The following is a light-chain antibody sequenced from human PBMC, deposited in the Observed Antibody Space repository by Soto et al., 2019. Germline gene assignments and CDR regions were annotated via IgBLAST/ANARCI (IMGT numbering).Light chain of an antibody. CDR2: DVS. V-gene: IGLV2-14*03. CDR3: CSYTRIKTYV. Sequence: QSVLSQPASVSASPGQSITISCTGTSSDVGAYNYVSWYQQHPGKAPKLMIFDVSNRPSGVSNRFSGSKSGDTASLTISGLQAEDEGDYYCCSYTRIKTYVFGTGTKVTVL. CDR1: SSDVGAYNY. J-gene: IGLJ1*01.